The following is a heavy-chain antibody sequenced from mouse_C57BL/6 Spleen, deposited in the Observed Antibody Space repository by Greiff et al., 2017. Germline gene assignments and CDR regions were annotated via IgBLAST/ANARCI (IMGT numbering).Heavy chain of an antibody. V-gene: IGHV5-4*01. Sequence: EVQVVESGGGLVKPGGSLKLSCAASGFTFSSYAMPWVRQTPEKRLEWVATISDGGSYTYYPDNLKGRFTISRDNAKNNLYLQMSHLNSEDTAMYYCARDDHHYDGLAWFAYWGQGTLVTVSA. D-gene: IGHD1-2*01. J-gene: IGHJ3*01. CDR1: GFTFSSYA. CDR3: ARDDHHYDGLAWFAY. CDR2: ISDGGSYT.